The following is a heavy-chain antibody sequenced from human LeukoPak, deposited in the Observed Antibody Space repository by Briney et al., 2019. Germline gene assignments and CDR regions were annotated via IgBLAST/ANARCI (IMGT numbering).Heavy chain of an antibody. Sequence: SETLSLTCTVSGGSFSNKYWSWVRQPPGKGLEWIGEIHHSGSTDYNPSLKSRVTISPDKSKNQFSLTLTSVTAADTAVYFCARAPLSGTYYTDAFDIWGQGTMVTVSS. V-gene: IGHV4-34*01. CDR1: GGSFSNKY. J-gene: IGHJ3*02. CDR3: ARAPLSGTYYTDAFDI. CDR2: IHHSGST. D-gene: IGHD1-26*01.